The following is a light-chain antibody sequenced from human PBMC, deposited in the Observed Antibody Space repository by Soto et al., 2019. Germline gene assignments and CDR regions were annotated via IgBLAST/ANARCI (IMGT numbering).Light chain of an antibody. CDR1: NNDVGGYKG. CDR3: LSYTTRDTYA. J-gene: IGLJ1*01. V-gene: IGLV2-18*02. Sequence: QSLLTQAPSVAGSPGQSVTISCTGTNNDVGGYKGVSWYQQSPGTAPKLIIYEVSNRPSGVPGRFSGSKSGNTASLTISGLQAEDVVDYYCLSYTTRDTYAIGPGTKVT. CDR2: EVS.